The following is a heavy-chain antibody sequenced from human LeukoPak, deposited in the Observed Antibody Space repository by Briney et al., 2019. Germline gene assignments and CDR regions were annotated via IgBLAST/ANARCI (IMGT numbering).Heavy chain of an antibody. Sequence: GGSLRLSCAASGFTFSSYGMHWVRQAPGKGLEWVAFIRYDGSNKYYADSVKGRFTISRDNSKNTLYLQMNSLRAEDTAVYYCAKAPGLRFLEWVTFGYFDLWGRGTLVTVSS. CDR1: GFTFSSYG. CDR3: AKAPGLRFLEWVTFGYFDL. CDR2: IRYDGSNK. D-gene: IGHD3-3*01. V-gene: IGHV3-30*02. J-gene: IGHJ2*01.